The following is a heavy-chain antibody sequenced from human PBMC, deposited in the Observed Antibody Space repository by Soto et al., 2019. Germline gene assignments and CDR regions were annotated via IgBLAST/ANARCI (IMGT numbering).Heavy chain of an antibody. D-gene: IGHD3-9*01. CDR1: GGSISSYY. V-gene: IGHV4-59*01. Sequence: SETLSLTCTVSGGSISSYYWSWIRQPPGKGLEWIGYIYYSGSTNYNPSLKSRVTISVDTSKNQFSLKLSSVTAADTAVYYCARSNVLTGFYNYWGQGTLVTVS. CDR3: ARSNVLTGFYNY. CDR2: IYYSGST. J-gene: IGHJ4*02.